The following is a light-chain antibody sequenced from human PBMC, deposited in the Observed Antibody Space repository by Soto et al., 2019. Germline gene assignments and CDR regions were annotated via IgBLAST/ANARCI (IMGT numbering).Light chain of an antibody. CDR3: QQFRNWPWT. Sequence: IVLTQSPGTLSLSPGERVTLSCRASQSVTTRLAWYQHKPGQAPTLLMSGASNRASGVPVRISGSGSGTEFTLTISSLQSEDFAVYYCQQFRNWPWTFGQGTKVDIK. V-gene: IGKV3D-15*01. J-gene: IGKJ1*01. CDR1: QSVTTR. CDR2: GAS.